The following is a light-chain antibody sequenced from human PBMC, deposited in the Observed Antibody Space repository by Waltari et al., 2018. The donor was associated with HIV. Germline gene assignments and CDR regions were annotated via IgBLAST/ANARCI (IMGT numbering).Light chain of an antibody. CDR1: SSNIGAGYD. Sequence: QSVLTQPPSVSGAPGRKVTISCTGSSSNIGAGYDVYWYQQCPGTAPNVLIYGNTNRPSGVPDRFSGSKSGNSASLAITGLQADDEADYYCQSYDSSLNGWVFGGGTKLTV. J-gene: IGLJ3*02. V-gene: IGLV1-40*01. CDR2: GNT. CDR3: QSYDSSLNGWV.